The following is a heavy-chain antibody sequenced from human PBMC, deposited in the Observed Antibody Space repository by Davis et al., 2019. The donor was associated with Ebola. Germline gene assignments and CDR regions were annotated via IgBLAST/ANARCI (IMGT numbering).Heavy chain of an antibody. D-gene: IGHD2-21*02. V-gene: IGHV4-59*01. J-gene: IGHJ1*01. Sequence: MPSETLSLTCTVSGGSISSYYWGWIRQPPGKGLEWIGYIYYSGSTHYNPSLKSRATISVDTSRNQFSLRLSSVTAADTAVYYCAVYTVVVTDIRAEYFQHWGQGTLATVSS. CDR1: GGSISSYY. CDR2: IYYSGST. CDR3: AVYTVVVTDIRAEYFQH.